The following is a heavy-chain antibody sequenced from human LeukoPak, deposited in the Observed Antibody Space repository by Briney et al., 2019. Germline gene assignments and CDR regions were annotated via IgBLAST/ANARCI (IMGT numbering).Heavy chain of an antibody. Sequence: GESLKISCKGSGYSFTSYWIGWVRQMPGKGLEWMGIIYPGDSDTRYSPSYQGQVTISADKSISTAYLQWSSLKASDTAMYYCAKDVSVTEGAFHVWGQGTMVTVSS. D-gene: IGHD2-21*02. CDR3: AKDVSVTEGAFHV. J-gene: IGHJ3*01. V-gene: IGHV5-51*01. CDR1: GYSFTSYW. CDR2: IYPGDSDT.